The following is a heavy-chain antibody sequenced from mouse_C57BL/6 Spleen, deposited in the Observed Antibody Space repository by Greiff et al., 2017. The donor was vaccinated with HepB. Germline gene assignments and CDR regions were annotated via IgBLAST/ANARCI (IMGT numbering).Heavy chain of an antibody. CDR3: ARGGAGTPYYFDY. D-gene: IGHD4-1*01. CDR2: IDPSDSYT. J-gene: IGHJ2*01. Sequence: QVQLQQPGAELVMPGASVKLSCKASGYTFTSYWMHWVKQRPGQGLEWIGEIDPSDSYTNYNQKFKGKSTLTVDKSSSTAYMQLSSLTSKDSAVYYCARGGAGTPYYFDYWGQGTTLTVSS. V-gene: IGHV1-69*01. CDR1: GYTFTSYW.